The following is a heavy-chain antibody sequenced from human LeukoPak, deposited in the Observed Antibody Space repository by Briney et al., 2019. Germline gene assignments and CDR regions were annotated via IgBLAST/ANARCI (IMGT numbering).Heavy chain of an antibody. J-gene: IGHJ3*02. D-gene: IGHD3-10*01. V-gene: IGHV3-23*01. Sequence: PGGSLRLSCAASGFTFSSYAMSWVRQAPGMGLEWVSSISGSGGGTYYADSVKGRLTISRDNSNNTLYLQMNSLRAEDTAVYYCARDLRAGVARGGFDIWGQGTMVTVSS. CDR3: ARDLRAGVARGGFDI. CDR2: ISGSGGGT. CDR1: GFTFSSYA.